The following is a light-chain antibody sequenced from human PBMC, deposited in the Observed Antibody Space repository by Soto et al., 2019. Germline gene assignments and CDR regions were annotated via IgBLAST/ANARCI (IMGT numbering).Light chain of an antibody. V-gene: IGKV1-39*01. CDR2: AAS. Sequence: DIQMTQSPSSLSASVGDRVTLTCRASQSIGSNVNWYQQKRGKAPKLLIYAASTLQSGVPSRFSGGGSGTDFTLTISGLQPEDFGTYYCQQSNRAAFTFGPGTRVDFK. CDR1: QSIGSN. J-gene: IGKJ3*01. CDR3: QQSNRAAFT.